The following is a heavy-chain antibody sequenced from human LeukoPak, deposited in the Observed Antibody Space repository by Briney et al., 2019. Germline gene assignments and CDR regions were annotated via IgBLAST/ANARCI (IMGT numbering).Heavy chain of an antibody. Sequence: PGGPLSLPCKASGFAFGDYAMSWARLAPGKGREWVGFIISKAYGATTEYAASVKGRFTISRDDSKRTVYLQMNSQKTEDTAVYYCARENYGADYWGQGTLVTVSS. CDR1: GFAFGDYA. CDR2: IISKAYGATT. V-gene: IGHV3-49*04. D-gene: IGHD4-17*01. J-gene: IGHJ4*02. CDR3: ARENYGADY.